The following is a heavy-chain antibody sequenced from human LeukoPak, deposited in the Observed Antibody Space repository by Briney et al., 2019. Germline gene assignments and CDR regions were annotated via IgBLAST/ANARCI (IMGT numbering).Heavy chain of an antibody. D-gene: IGHD1-1*01. V-gene: IGHV1-46*01. CDR1: GYTFTSYY. CDR2: INPSGGST. CDR3: ASQWMPTGAFDY. J-gene: IGHJ4*02. Sequence: GASVKVSCKASGYTFTSYYMHWVRQAPGQGLEWMGIINPSGGSTSYAQKFQGRVTMTRDMSTSTVYMELSSLRSEDTAVYYCASQWMPTGAFDYWGQGTLVTVFS.